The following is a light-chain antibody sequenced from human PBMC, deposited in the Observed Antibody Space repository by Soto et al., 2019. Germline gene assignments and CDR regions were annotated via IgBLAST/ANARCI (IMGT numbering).Light chain of an antibody. CDR2: GAS. CDR1: KNINTY. Sequence: ILMTQSPSALYASVGHRVTLTWQRSKNINTYLNWYQHKPGNAPKLLIYGASSLPSGVPLSFSGSGYGSEFPLTVNGLVPEDVASYYCQESYSVVWATCGRRTKVEVK. CDR3: QESYSVVWAT. V-gene: IGKV1-39*01. J-gene: IGKJ4*02.